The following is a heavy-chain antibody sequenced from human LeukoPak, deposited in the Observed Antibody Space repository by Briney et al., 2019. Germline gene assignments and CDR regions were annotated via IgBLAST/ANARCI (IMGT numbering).Heavy chain of an antibody. Sequence: GGSLRLSCAASGFTFSSYGMHWVRQAPGKGLEWVAFIRYDGSNKFYADSVKGRFTISRDNSKNTLYLEMNSLRAEDTAVYYCAKPKGNYGSGSCIDYWGQGTLVTVSS. D-gene: IGHD3-10*01. V-gene: IGHV3-30*02. J-gene: IGHJ4*02. CDR1: GFTFSSYG. CDR2: IRYDGSNK. CDR3: AKPKGNYGSGSCIDY.